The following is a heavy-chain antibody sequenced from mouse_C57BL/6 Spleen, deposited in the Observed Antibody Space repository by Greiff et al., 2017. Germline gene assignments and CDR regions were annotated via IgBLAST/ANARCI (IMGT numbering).Heavy chain of an antibody. V-gene: IGHV1-59*01. J-gene: IGHJ2*01. D-gene: IGHD1-1*01. CDR1: GYTFTSYW. Sequence: QVQLQQPGAELVRPGTSVKLSCKASGYTFTSYWMHWVKQRPGQGLEWIGVIDPSDSYTNYNQKFKGKATLTVDTSSSTAYMQLSSLTSEDSAVYYCARYDYYGSRYYFDYWGQGTTLTVSS. CDR3: ARYDYYGSRYYFDY. CDR2: IDPSDSYT.